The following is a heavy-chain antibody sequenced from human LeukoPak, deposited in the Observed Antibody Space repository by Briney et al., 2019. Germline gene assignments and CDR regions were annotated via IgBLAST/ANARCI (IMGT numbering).Heavy chain of an antibody. CDR1: GFTFGDYA. V-gene: IGHV3-49*04. D-gene: IGHD3-22*01. J-gene: IGHJ4*02. CDR3: TGLYYFDASALGY. CDR2: IRSKAYGGTT. Sequence: PGRSLRLSCTASGFTFGDYAMSWVRQAPGKGLECVGFIRSKAYGGTTEYAASVKGRFTISRDDSKSIAYRQMNSLKTEDTAVYYCTGLYYFDASALGYWGQGTLVTVSS.